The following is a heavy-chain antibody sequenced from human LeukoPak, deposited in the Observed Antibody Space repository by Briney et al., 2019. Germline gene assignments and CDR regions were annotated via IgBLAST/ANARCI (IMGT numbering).Heavy chain of an antibody. Sequence: SETLSLTCSVSNGAVKNYYWTWIRQPPGQGLEWIGNFLYSGTTTYRASLDSRLIISVDNSKNTVSLRLFSVTAADTAVYYCATLVYSEGRYHFDTWGQGTLVTVSS. J-gene: IGHJ4*02. CDR3: ATLVYSEGRYHFDT. CDR1: NGAVKNYY. CDR2: FLYSGTT. D-gene: IGHD1-26*01. V-gene: IGHV4-59*02.